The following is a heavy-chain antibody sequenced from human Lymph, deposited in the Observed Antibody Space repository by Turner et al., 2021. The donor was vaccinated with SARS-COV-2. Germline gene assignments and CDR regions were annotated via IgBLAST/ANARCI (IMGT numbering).Heavy chain of an antibody. CDR2: IYYSGST. CDR3: ARGFDY. J-gene: IGHJ4*02. Sequence: VQLQESCAGLVNPSAALSLTCTVSGGSIRSYYWSWMRPPPGKGLEWIGYIYYSGSTNNIPALKSRVNISVDTSKNQSALRLSSVTAADTAVYYCARGFDYWGQGTLVTVSS. V-gene: IGHV4-59*08. CDR1: GGSIRSYY.